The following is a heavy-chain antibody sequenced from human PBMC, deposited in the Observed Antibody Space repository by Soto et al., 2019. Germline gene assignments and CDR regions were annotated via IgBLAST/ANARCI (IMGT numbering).Heavy chain of an antibody. Sequence: SETLSLTCTVSGGSISSYYWNWIRQPPGKEPEYIGYIYYSGTTYYNPSLRGRVTISVDTSKNQFSLKLSSVTAADTAVYYCARSVFPWGQGTLVTVSS. CDR1: GGSISSYY. CDR3: ARSVFP. J-gene: IGHJ5*02. CDR2: IYYSGTT. V-gene: IGHV4-59*12.